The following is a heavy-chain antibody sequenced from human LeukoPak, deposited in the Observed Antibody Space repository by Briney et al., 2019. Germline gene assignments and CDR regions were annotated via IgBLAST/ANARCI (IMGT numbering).Heavy chain of an antibody. Sequence: GGSLRLSCAASGFTVSSNYMSWVRQAPGKGLEWVSVIYSGGSTYYADSVKGRFTISRDNSKNTLYLQMNSLRAEDTAVYYCARDHRDSGSYYGYYYGVDVWGQGTTVTVSS. V-gene: IGHV3-66*01. CDR3: ARDHRDSGSYYGYYYGVDV. D-gene: IGHD1-26*01. J-gene: IGHJ6*02. CDR1: GFTVSSNY. CDR2: IYSGGST.